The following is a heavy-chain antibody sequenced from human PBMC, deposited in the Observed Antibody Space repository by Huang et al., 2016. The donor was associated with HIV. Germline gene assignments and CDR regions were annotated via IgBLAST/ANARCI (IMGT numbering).Heavy chain of an antibody. CDR1: GFTFDDYA. CDR3: EKDWGYDFGAFDF. V-gene: IGHV3-9*01. D-gene: IGHD3-16*01. Sequence: EVQLVESGGGLVRPGRSLRLSCAASGFTFDDYAMHWVRQTPGKGLGWCSGINGKSGNMAYADLVRGRFTISRDNAKNALYLQRNSLRPEETALYYGEKDWGYDFGAFDFWAEGQWSPSLQ. CDR2: INGKSGNM. J-gene: IGHJ3*01.